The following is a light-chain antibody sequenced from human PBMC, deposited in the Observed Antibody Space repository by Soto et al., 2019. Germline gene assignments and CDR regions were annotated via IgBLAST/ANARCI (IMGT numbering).Light chain of an antibody. CDR1: SSDIGGYIL. Sequence: QSALTQPASVSGSPGQSITISCTGTSSDIGGYILVSWYQQEPGKAPKLMIYEVSKRPSGVPDRFSGSKSGNTASLTVSGLQAEDEADYYCSSYAGSNALVFGGGTKLTVL. CDR3: SSYAGSNALV. J-gene: IGLJ2*01. V-gene: IGLV2-8*01. CDR2: EVS.